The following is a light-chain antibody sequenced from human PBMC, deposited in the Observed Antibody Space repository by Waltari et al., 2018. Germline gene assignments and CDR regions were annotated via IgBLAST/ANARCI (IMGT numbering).Light chain of an antibody. CDR1: QGVSPY. V-gene: IGKV1-8*01. CDR3: QQYHDYPWT. Sequence: AIRMTQSPSSLSASIGARVTISCRASQGVSPYLAWYQQKPGKAPSLLVHAASTLQTGVPSRFSGSGTGTDFTLTITCLQSADFAIYFCQQYHDYPWTFGQGTKVEI. J-gene: IGKJ1*01. CDR2: AAS.